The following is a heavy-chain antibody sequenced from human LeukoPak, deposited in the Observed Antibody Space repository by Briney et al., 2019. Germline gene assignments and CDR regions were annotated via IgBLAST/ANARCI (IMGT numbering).Heavy chain of an antibody. V-gene: IGHV4-34*01. Sequence: SETLSLTCAVYGGSFSGYYWSWIRQPPGKGLEWIGEINHSGSTYYNPSLKSRVTISVDTSKNQFSLKLSSVTAADTAVYYCAAPPGDTAMVDYWGQGTLVTVSS. J-gene: IGHJ4*02. D-gene: IGHD5-18*01. CDR3: AAPPGDTAMVDY. CDR2: INHSGST. CDR1: GGSFSGYY.